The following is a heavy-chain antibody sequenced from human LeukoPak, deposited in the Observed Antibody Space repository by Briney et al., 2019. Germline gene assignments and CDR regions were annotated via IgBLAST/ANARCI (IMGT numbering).Heavy chain of an antibody. D-gene: IGHD1-26*01. CDR2: ISSNGGST. V-gene: IGHV3-64*01. CDR1: GFTFSSYA. CDR3: ARALPPWELQSLDY. Sequence: GGSQRLSCAASGFTFSSYAMHWVRQAPGKGLEYVSAISSNGGSTYYANSVKGRFTISRDNSKNTLYLQMGSLRAEDMAVYYCARALPPWELQSLDYWGQGTLVTVSS. J-gene: IGHJ4*02.